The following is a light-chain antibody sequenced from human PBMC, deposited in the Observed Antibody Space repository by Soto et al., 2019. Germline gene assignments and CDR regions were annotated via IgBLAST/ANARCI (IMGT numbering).Light chain of an antibody. CDR1: SSDVGGYNY. CDR3: TSYTSSSTIL. V-gene: IGLV2-14*03. CDR2: DVS. J-gene: IGLJ2*01. Sequence: QSALTQPASVSGSPGQSITISCTGTSSDVGGYNYVSWYQQHPGKAPKLMIYDVSNRPSVASNRFSGSKSGNTASLTISGLQAEDEADYYCTSYTSSSTILFGGGTNSPS.